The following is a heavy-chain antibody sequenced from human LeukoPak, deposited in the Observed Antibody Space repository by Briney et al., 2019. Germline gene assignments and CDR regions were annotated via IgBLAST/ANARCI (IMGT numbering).Heavy chain of an antibody. Sequence: GGSLRLSCTASGFTFGDYAMSWVRQAPGKGLEWVGFIRSKAYGGTTEYAASVKGRFTISRDDSKSIAYLQMNSLKTEDTAVYYCTKGSSSWYPDYWGQGTLVTVSS. CDR3: TKGSSSWYPDY. V-gene: IGHV3-49*04. D-gene: IGHD6-13*01. CDR1: GFTFGDYA. J-gene: IGHJ4*02. CDR2: IRSKAYGGTT.